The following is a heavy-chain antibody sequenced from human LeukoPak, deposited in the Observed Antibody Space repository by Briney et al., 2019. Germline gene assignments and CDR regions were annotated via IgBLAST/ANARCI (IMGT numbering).Heavy chain of an antibody. Sequence: PGGSLRLSCAISGFTFSACELTWVRQAPGKGLEWVSYISRSGSTRYYADSVKGRFTISRDNAKNSLYLQMNSLRAEDTAVYYCAKNGGPHGMDVWGQGTTVTASS. J-gene: IGHJ6*02. CDR3: AKNGGPHGMDV. V-gene: IGHV3-48*03. CDR2: ISRSGSTR. CDR1: GFTFSACE. D-gene: IGHD3-10*01.